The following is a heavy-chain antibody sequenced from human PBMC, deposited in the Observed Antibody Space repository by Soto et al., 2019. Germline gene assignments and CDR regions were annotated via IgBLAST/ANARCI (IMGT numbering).Heavy chain of an antibody. Sequence: ASVQVSCKVSGYTLTELSMHWGRQAPGKGLEWMGGFDPEDGEAIYAQRFQGRVTMTEDTSTDTAYMELSSLRSEDTAVYYCAPDPVAGRGHRGQGTLVTVSS. V-gene: IGHV1-24*01. CDR3: APDPVAGRGH. J-gene: IGHJ4*02. D-gene: IGHD6-19*01. CDR2: FDPEDGEA. CDR1: GYTLTELS.